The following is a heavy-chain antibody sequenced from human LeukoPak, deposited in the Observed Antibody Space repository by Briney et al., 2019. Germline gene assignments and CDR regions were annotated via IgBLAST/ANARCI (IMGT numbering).Heavy chain of an antibody. CDR3: ARPWEITMSERSYNWFDS. J-gene: IGHJ5*01. D-gene: IGHD1-26*01. CDR1: VYTFTAYY. V-gene: IGHV1-2*02. Sequence: ASVKVSCKASVYTFTAYYIHWVRQAPGQGVEWMGRINPNSGGTNYAQKFQGRVTMTRDTSISTAYMELSRLRSDDTAAYYCARPWEITMSERSYNWFDSWGQGTLVTVSS. CDR2: INPNSGGT.